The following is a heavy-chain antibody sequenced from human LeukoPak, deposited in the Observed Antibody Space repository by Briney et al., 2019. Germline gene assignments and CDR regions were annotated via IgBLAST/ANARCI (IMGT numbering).Heavy chain of an antibody. V-gene: IGHV3-21*01. Sequence: GGSLRLSCAASGFTFSSYSMNWVRQAPGKGLEWVSSISSSSSYIYYADSVKGRFTISRDNAKNSLYLRMNSLRAEDTAVYYCARMTTVTYDAFDIWGQGTMVTVSS. CDR3: ARMTTVTYDAFDI. CDR2: ISSSSSYI. J-gene: IGHJ3*02. D-gene: IGHD4-17*01. CDR1: GFTFSSYS.